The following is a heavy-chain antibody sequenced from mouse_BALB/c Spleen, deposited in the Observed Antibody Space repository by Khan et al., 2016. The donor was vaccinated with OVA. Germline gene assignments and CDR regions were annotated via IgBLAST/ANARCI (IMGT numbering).Heavy chain of an antibody. D-gene: IGHD2-14*01. CDR3: ARGGAAYYRNDGGAMEY. CDR1: GYTFTTAG. CDR2: INTHSGVP. Sequence: QIQLVQSGPVLKKPGETVRISCKASGYTFTTAGMQWVQKMPGKGLKWIGWINTHSGVPKYAEDFKGRFAFSLETSANTAYLQITNLKNEDTATYFGARGGAAYYRNDGGAMEYWGQGTSVTVSS. J-gene: IGHJ4*01. V-gene: IGHV9-4*02.